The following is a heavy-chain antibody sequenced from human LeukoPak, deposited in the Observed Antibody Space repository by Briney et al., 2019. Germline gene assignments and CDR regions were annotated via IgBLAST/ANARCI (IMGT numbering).Heavy chain of an antibody. CDR3: ARVFQKQLSDY. CDR1: GGSFSGYY. Sequence: SETLSLTCAVYGGSFSGYYRSWIRQPPGKGLEWIGYIYYSGSTNYNPSLKSRVTISVDTSKNQFSLKLSSVTAADTAVYYCARVFQKQLSDYWGQGSLVTVSS. J-gene: IGHJ4*02. CDR2: IYYSGST. V-gene: IGHV4-59*01. D-gene: IGHD6-13*01.